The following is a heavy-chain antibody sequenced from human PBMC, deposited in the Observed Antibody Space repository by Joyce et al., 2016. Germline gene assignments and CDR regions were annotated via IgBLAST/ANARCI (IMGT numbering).Heavy chain of an antibody. CDR1: GYTFTPSG. Sequence: QVQLVQSGAEVKKPGASVTVSCKASGYTFTPSGINWVRQAPGQGLEWMGWISTYNGNTNYTGKLQGRVTMTTDTSTSTAYMELRSLRSDDTAIYYCARSTGGWRGFWDFWGRGTLVSVSS. CDR3: ARSTGGWRGFWDF. J-gene: IGHJ4*02. V-gene: IGHV1-18*01. D-gene: IGHD6-19*01. CDR2: ISTYNGNT.